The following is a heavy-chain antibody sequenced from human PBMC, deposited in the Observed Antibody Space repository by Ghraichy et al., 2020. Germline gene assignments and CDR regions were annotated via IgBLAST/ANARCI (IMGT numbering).Heavy chain of an antibody. CDR1: GFTFSSYW. D-gene: IGHD4-17*01. Sequence: GGSLRLSCAASGFTFSSYWMHWVRQAPGKRLVWVSRTNSDGSYTSYADSVKGRFTISRDNAKNTLYLQMNSLRAEDTAVYYCARDYGDYPYWYFDLWGRGTLVTVSS. CDR2: TNSDGSYT. V-gene: IGHV3-74*01. CDR3: ARDYGDYPYWYFDL. J-gene: IGHJ2*01.